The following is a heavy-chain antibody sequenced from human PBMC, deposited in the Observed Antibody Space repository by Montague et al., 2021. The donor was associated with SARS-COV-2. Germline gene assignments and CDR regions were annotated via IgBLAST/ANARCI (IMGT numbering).Heavy chain of an antibody. V-gene: IGHV4-59*01. CDR1: GDSISSYY. J-gene: IGHJ4*02. CDR3: ARAQNTCFIANCVNYFEV. CDR2: VHYTGST. D-gene: IGHD1-1*01. Sequence: SETLSLTCEVSGDSISSYYWSWIRQSPGKGLEWIGYVHYTGSTEYNPSLKTRVTLSLDTPRNHFSLKLRSVTAADTAVYYCARAQNTCFIANCVNYFEVWGLGALVTASS.